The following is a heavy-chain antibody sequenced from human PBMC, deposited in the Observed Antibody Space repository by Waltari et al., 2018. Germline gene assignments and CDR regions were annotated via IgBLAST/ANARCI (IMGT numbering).Heavy chain of an antibody. CDR3: VRDLNAGDYFDY. J-gene: IGHJ4*02. Sequence: QVQLVESGGGVVQPGRSLRLSCAASGFTFSSYAMHWFRQAPGKGLEWVAVISYDGSNKYYADSVKGRFTISRDNSKNTLYLQMNSLRAEDTAVYYCVRDLNAGDYFDYWGQGTLVTVSS. D-gene: IGHD3-10*01. V-gene: IGHV3-30-3*01. CDR2: ISYDGSNK. CDR1: GFTFSSYA.